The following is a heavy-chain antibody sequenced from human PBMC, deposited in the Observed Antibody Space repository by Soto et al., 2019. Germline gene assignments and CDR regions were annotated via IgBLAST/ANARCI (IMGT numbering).Heavy chain of an antibody. V-gene: IGHV4-39*01. Sequence: PSETLSLTCSVSGGSIKGPTYYWGWVRQPPGKGLEWIGLVYHSGSTFYNPSLKSRLTLSVDTSKNQFSLSLKSATVADTAVYFCARPTIAGNMMAPLKYWGPGILVTVSS. CDR1: GGSIKGPTYY. CDR2: VYHSGST. J-gene: IGHJ4*02. CDR3: ARPTIAGNMMAPLKY. D-gene: IGHD6-13*01.